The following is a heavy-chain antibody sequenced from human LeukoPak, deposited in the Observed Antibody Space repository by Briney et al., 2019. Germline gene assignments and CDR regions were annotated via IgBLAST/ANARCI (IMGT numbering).Heavy chain of an antibody. Sequence: ASVKVSCKASGGIFSNYGISWVRQAPGQGLEWMGEIIPIFGTANYAQKFQGRVTITADESTSTAYMELSSLRSEDTAVYYCARDHAVAVYIDYWGQGTLVTVSS. D-gene: IGHD6-19*01. J-gene: IGHJ4*02. CDR2: IIPIFGTA. CDR1: GGIFSNYG. CDR3: ARDHAVAVYIDY. V-gene: IGHV1-69*13.